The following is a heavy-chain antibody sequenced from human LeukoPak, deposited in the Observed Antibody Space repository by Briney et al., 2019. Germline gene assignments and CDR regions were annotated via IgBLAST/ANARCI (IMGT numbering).Heavy chain of an antibody. D-gene: IGHD2-21*02. CDR1: GFTFNNFG. CDR3: AKEGGIVVVTATNWFDP. V-gene: IGHV3-30*18. CDR2: ISCDGGTQ. J-gene: IGHJ5*02. Sequence: GGSLRLSCAASGFTFNNFGMQWVRQTPGKGLEWVTVISCDGGTQYYADSVKGRFTISRDDSKNTLYLQMNSLRAEDTAVYYCAKEGGIVVVTATNWFDPWGQGTLVTVSS.